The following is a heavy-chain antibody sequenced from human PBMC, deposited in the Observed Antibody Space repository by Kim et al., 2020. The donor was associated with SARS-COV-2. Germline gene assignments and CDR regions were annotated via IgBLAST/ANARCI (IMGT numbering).Heavy chain of an antibody. J-gene: IGHJ4*02. CDR2: INHSGST. CDR3: ASFLRTVTTIRTPYYFDY. V-gene: IGHV4-34*01. CDR1: GGSFSGYY. D-gene: IGHD4-17*01. Sequence: SETLSLTCAVYGGSFSGYYWSWIRQPPGKGLEWIGEINHSGSTNYNPSLKSRVTISVDTSKNQFSLKLSSVTAADTAVYYCASFLRTVTTIRTPYYFDYWGQGTLVTVSS.